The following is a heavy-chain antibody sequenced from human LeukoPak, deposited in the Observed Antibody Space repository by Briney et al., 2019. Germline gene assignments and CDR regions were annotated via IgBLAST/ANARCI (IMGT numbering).Heavy chain of an antibody. J-gene: IGHJ6*04. V-gene: IGHV1-18*04. CDR2: ITAYNGNT. CDR1: CYTCTSYG. Sequence: TSVTLSCKASCYTCTSYGISWVRQAPGQGLEWMVWITAYNGNTNYAQKLQGRVTMTTDTSTSTAYMELRSLRSDDTAVYYCARVQLWFGDRGDHSQLDVWGKGTTVTVSS. D-gene: IGHD3-10*01. CDR3: ARVQLWFGDRGDHSQLDV.